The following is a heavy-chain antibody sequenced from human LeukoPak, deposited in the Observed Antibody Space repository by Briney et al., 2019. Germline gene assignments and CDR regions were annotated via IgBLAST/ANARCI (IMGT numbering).Heavy chain of an antibody. V-gene: IGHV1-3*01. CDR2: INAGNGNT. D-gene: IGHD1-26*01. J-gene: IGHJ6*02. Sequence: ASVKVSCKASGYTFTSYAMHWVRQAPGQRLEWMGWINAGNGNTKYSQKFQGRVTITRDTSASTAYMELSSLRSEDTAVYYCARERWELLRRAYAGMDVWGQGTTVTVPS. CDR1: GYTFTSYA. CDR3: ARERWELLRRAYAGMDV.